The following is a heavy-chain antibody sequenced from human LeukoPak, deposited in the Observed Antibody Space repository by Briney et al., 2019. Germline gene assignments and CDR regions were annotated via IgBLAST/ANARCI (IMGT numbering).Heavy chain of an antibody. Sequence: GGSLRLSCAASGFTFRSYTINWVRQAPGKGLEWVSSISSSSSSIYYADSVKGRFTISRDNAKKSLYLQMNSLRAEDTAMYYCARGFCTSTSCYGSYWGQGTLVTVSS. CDR1: GFTFRSYT. D-gene: IGHD2-2*01. V-gene: IGHV3-21*01. CDR2: ISSSSSSI. CDR3: ARGFCTSTSCYGSY. J-gene: IGHJ4*02.